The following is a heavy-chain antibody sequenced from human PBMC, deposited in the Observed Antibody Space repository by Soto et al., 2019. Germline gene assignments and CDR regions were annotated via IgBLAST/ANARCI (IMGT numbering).Heavy chain of an antibody. CDR1: GGSISSYY. J-gene: IGHJ6*02. CDR2: IYYSGST. Sequence: SETLSLTCTVSGGSISSYYWSWIRQPPGKGLEWIGYIYYSGSTNYNPSLKSRVTISVDTSKNQFSLKLGSVTAADTAVYYCAREGYYDILTGHRGSYYYGMDVWGQGTTVTVSS. V-gene: IGHV4-59*01. D-gene: IGHD3-9*01. CDR3: AREGYYDILTGHRGSYYYGMDV.